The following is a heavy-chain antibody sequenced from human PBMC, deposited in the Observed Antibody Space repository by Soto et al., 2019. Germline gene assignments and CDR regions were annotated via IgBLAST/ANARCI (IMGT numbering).Heavy chain of an antibody. J-gene: IGHJ4*02. CDR2: INRSGST. Sequence: SETLSLTCAVYGGSFSGYYWSWIRQPPGKGLEWIGEINRSGSTNYNPSLKSRVTISVDTSKNQFSLKLSSVTAADTAVYYCARDTYYGDLDYWGQGTLVTVSS. CDR3: ARDTYYGDLDY. CDR1: GGSFSGYY. D-gene: IGHD3-3*01. V-gene: IGHV4-34*01.